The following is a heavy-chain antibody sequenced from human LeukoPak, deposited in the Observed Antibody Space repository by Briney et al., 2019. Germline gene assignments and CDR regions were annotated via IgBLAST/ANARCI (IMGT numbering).Heavy chain of an antibody. CDR1: GYTFTGYY. V-gene: IGHV1-2*02. J-gene: IGHJ4*02. CDR2: INPNSGGT. D-gene: IGHD2/OR15-2a*01. Sequence: ASVKVSCKASGYTFTGYYMHWVRQAPGQRLEWMGWINPNSGGTNYAQKFQGSVTMTRDTSTSTAYMDLSRLRSDDTAVYYCARDNRDYFDYWGQGTLVTVSS. CDR3: ARDNRDYFDY.